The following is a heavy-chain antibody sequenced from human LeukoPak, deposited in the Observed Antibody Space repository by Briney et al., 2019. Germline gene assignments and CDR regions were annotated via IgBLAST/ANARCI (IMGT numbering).Heavy chain of an antibody. CDR2: MYYSRNT. J-gene: IGHJ4*02. V-gene: IGHV4-39*01. D-gene: IGHD6-19*01. CDR1: GGSISSSSYY. CDR3: ARLESSGWYFDY. Sequence: SEPLSLTCTVSGGSISSSSYYWGWIRQSPGKGLEWIGSMYYSRNTYYNPSLKSRVTISVDTSKNQFSLKLSSVTAADTAVYYCARLESSGWYFDYWGQGTLVTVSS.